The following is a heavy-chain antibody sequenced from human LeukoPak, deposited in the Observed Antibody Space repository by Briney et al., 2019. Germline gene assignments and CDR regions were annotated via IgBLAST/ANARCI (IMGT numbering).Heavy chain of an antibody. J-gene: IGHJ4*02. CDR1: GFVFTSYG. CDR3: ARELHVERDDY. D-gene: IGHD1-1*01. V-gene: IGHV1-18*01. CDR2: ISANDGKT. Sequence: GASVKVSCKASGFVFTSYGFTWVRQAPGQGLEWMGWISANDGKTHYSERHQGRVTMSTDTVTSTAYMELRSLRSDDTAVCYCARELHVERDDYWGQGTLVTVSS.